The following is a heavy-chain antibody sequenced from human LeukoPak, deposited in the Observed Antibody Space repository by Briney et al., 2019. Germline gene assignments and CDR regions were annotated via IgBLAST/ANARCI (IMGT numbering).Heavy chain of an antibody. CDR3: ARARRYYGSGTQFDP. CDR2: ISGSGRST. V-gene: IGHV3-23*01. CDR1: GFTFSNYA. D-gene: IGHD3-10*01. J-gene: IGHJ5*02. Sequence: GGSLRLSCAASGFTFSNYAMSWVRQAPGKGLEWVSGISGSGRSTYYGDSVKGRFTISRDSSKNTLYLQMNSLRAEDTAVYYCARARRYYGSGTQFDPWGQGTLVTVSS.